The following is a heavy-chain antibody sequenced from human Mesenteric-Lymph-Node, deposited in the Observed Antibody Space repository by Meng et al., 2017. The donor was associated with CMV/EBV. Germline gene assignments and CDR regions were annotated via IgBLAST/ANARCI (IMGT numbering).Heavy chain of an antibody. CDR2: IHYSGST. CDR1: GGSNSRGDYY. D-gene: IGHD6-13*01. Sequence: TVAGGSNSRGDYYWSWIRQHPGKGLEWIGYIHYSGSTYYNPSLKSRLTISVDTSKSQFSLNLSSVTAADTAMYYCASSSWSLYYFDYWGQGTLVTVSS. V-gene: IGHV4-31*02. J-gene: IGHJ4*01. CDR3: ASSSWSLYYFDY.